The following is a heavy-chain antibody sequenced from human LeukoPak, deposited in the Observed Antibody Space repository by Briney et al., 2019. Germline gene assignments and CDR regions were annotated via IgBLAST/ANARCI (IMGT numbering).Heavy chain of an antibody. CDR2: INPNSGGT. J-gene: IGHJ5*02. D-gene: IGHD3-9*01. CDR1: GYTFTGYY. Sequence: ASVKVSCKASGYTFTGYYMHWVRQAPGQGLEWMGWINPNSGGTNYAQKFQGRVTMTRDTSISTAYMELSRLRSDDTAVYYCARGALPLLTGHRLFWFDPWGQGTLVTVSS. CDR3: ARGALPLLTGHRLFWFDP. V-gene: IGHV1-2*02.